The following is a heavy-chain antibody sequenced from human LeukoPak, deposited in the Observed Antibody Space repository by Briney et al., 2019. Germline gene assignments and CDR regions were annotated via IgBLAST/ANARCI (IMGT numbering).Heavy chain of an antibody. CDR1: GFTFSKYN. CDR2: ISTSSIYI. V-gene: IGHV3-21*01. CDR3: VRIYDY. J-gene: IGHJ4*02. Sequence: GGSLRLSCAASGFTFSKYNMNWVRQAPGKGLEWVSSISTSSIYIYQADSVKGRFTVSRDNAKNSLYLQMNSLRAEDTAVYYCVRIYDYWGQGTLVTVSS.